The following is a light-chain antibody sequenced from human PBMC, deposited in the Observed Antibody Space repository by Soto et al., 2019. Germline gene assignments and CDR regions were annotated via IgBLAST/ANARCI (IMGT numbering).Light chain of an antibody. V-gene: IGKV1-16*02. CDR2: AAS. Sequence: DILMTQSPSSLSAPVGDRVTITCRASQDINNFLAWFQQQRGKAPKSLIYAASSLQSGVPSKFSGSGSVTGFTLTISSLQPEDFAPYYCQQCDNYPPFTFGPGPKLEI. CDR1: QDINNF. CDR3: QQCDNYPPFT. J-gene: IGKJ3*01.